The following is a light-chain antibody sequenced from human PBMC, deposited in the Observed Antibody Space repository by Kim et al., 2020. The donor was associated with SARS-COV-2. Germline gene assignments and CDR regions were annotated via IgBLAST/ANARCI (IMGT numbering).Light chain of an antibody. J-gene: IGLJ2*01. CDR2: DVS. Sequence: SLTISCTGTSSDVGGYNYVSWYQQHPGKAPKLMMYDVSNRPSGVSNRFSGSKSGNTASLTISGLQAEDEADYYCSSYTSSSTLDVVFGGGTQLTVL. V-gene: IGLV2-14*03. CDR1: SSDVGGYNY. CDR3: SSYTSSSTLDVV.